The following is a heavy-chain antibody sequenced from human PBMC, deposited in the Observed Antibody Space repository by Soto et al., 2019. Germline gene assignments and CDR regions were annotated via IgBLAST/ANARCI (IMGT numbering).Heavy chain of an antibody. Sequence: GASVKVSCKASGYTFTDYGFSWLRHSPGQGLERMGWLSAYNGDTNYAQKLQRRVTMTTNKSTSTAYMELRGLRSDDTAVYYCARDLPFDSSGRYSYFDSWGQGTLVTVSS. V-gene: IGHV1-18*01. CDR2: LSAYNGDT. CDR3: ARDLPFDSSGRYSYFDS. J-gene: IGHJ4*02. D-gene: IGHD6-19*01. CDR1: GYTFTDYG.